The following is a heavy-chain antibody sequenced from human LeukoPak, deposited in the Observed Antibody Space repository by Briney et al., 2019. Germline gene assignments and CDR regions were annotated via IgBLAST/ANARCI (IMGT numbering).Heavy chain of an antibody. Sequence: GESLKISCKGSGYAFSDYWIAWVRQMPGKGLEWMGIVYPGDSDSTYSPSLQGQVTFSADKSIRTAYLRWSSLRASDTAMYYCAKYDSSGYIDYWGQGTLVTISS. V-gene: IGHV5-51*01. CDR2: VYPGDSDS. CDR1: GYAFSDYW. D-gene: IGHD3-22*01. CDR3: AKYDSSGYIDY. J-gene: IGHJ4*02.